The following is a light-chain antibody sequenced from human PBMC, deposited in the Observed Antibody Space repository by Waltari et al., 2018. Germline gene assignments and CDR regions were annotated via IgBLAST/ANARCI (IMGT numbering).Light chain of an antibody. CDR1: SSHIGRNT. CDR2: SNN. V-gene: IGLV1-44*01. J-gene: IGLJ2*01. CDR3: AAWDDSLNGRV. Sequence: QSVLTPPPSASGTPGQRVTISCSGSSSHIGRNTVTWYQQLPGTAPKLLSYSNNQRPSGVPDRFSGSKSGTSASLAISGLQSEDEADYYCAAWDDSLNGRVFGGGTKLTVL.